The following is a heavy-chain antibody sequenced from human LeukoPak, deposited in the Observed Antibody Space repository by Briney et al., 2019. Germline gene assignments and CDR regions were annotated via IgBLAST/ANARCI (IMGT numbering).Heavy chain of an antibody. D-gene: IGHD1-26*01. J-gene: IGHJ4*02. CDR3: VRDLGGRSGH. CDR1: GLTFSSNW. Sequence: GGSLRLSCAASGLTFSSNWMHWVRQAPGKGLVWVSRINEDGSTTNYADSVKGRSTIFRDNAKNTLYLQMNSLRAEDTAVYYCVRDLGGRSGHWGQGTLVIVSS. CDR2: INEDGSTT. V-gene: IGHV3-74*01.